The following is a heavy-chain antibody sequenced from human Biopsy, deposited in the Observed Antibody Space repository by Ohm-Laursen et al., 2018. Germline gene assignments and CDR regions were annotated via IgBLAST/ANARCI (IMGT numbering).Heavy chain of an antibody. CDR1: GGSISNNNYY. Sequence: GTLSLTCLVSGGSISNNNYYWGWIRQPPGKGLEWIGHISYTGYTSYNASLKSRVTISVDTSRNHFSLRLSSLTAADTAVYYCARGSNEYGGLYFPHWGQGTLVTVSS. J-gene: IGHJ1*01. CDR2: ISYTGYT. CDR3: ARGSNEYGGLYFPH. D-gene: IGHD4-23*01. V-gene: IGHV4-61*03.